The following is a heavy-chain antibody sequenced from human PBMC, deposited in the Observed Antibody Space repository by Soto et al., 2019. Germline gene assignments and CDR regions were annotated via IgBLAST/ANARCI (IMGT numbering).Heavy chain of an antibody. D-gene: IGHD3-16*01. CDR2: IKEDGSEI. V-gene: IGHV3-7*01. CDR1: GFNVMSYW. Sequence: PGGSLRLSCAVSGFNVMSYWMSWVRQAPGRGLEWVASIKEDGSEIYYLHSVRGRFSISRDSAGNALHLTMNYLSAEDTGLYFCARDIGFDYVNWGQGTLVTVSS. J-gene: IGHJ4*02. CDR3: ARDIGFDYVN.